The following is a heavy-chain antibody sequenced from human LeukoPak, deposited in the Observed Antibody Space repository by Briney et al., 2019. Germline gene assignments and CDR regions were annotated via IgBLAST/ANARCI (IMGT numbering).Heavy chain of an antibody. CDR2: LYTGETT. J-gene: IGHJ6*03. CDR1: GLTVTKNY. D-gene: IGHD3-16*01. V-gene: IGHV3-66*01. Sequence: GGSLRLSCVVSGLTVTKNYISWVRQAPGQGLEWVSLLYTGETTFYADSVKGRFIISRDNSRNTVYLQMNSLRNDDTAVYYCARVAPGSLDGDYYMDVWGKGTTVTVSS. CDR3: ARVAPGSLDGDYYMDV.